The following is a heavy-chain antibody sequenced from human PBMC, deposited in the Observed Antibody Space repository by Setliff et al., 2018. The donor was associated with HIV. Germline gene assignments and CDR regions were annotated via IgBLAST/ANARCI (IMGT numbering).Heavy chain of an antibody. V-gene: IGHV1-8*02. J-gene: IGHJ3*02. CDR2: MNLNSGNT. CDR3: ARGLGALEWEKRDGDAFDI. CDR1: GYTFTNYD. Sequence: ASVKVSCKASGYTFTNYDINWVRQATGQGLEWMGWMNLNSGNTGYARKFQGRVTMTKNTSISTAYMELSSLTSEDTAVYFCARGLGALEWEKRDGDAFDIWGQGTMVTVSS. D-gene: IGHD3-3*01.